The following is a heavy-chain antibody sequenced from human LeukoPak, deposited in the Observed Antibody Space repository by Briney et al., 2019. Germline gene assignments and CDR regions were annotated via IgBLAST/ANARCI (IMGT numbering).Heavy chain of an antibody. J-gene: IGHJ4*02. CDR3: ARVNEDYFDY. CDR2: IYYSGST. V-gene: IGHV4-59*01. CDR1: GGSISSYY. Sequence: SETLSLTCTVSGGSISSYYWSWIRQPPGKGLEWVGYIYYSGSTNYNPSLKSRVTISVDTSKNQFSLKLGSVPAADTAVYYCARVNEDYFDYWGQGTLVTVSS.